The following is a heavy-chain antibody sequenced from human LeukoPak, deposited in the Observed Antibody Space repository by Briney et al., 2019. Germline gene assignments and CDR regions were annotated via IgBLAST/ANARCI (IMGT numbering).Heavy chain of an antibody. Sequence: ASVEVSCKASGYTFTSYGISWGGRAPGHGLEWMGWISAYNGNTNYAQKLQGRVTMTTDTSTSTAYMVLRTLRSDDTTVDYCATALWFGESFPLPYMDVWGKGTTVTVYS. J-gene: IGHJ6*03. CDR2: ISAYNGNT. D-gene: IGHD3-10*01. V-gene: IGHV1-18*01. CDR3: ATALWFGESFPLPYMDV. CDR1: GYTFTSYG.